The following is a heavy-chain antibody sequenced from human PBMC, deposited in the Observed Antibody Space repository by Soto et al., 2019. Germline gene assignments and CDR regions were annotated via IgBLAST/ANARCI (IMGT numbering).Heavy chain of an antibody. CDR3: ARLHCTNPGCVPLDP. V-gene: IGHV4-39*01. D-gene: IGHD2-8*01. CDR1: GGSISDDTYY. J-gene: IGHJ5*02. CDR2: IYYSGTS. Sequence: QLQLQESGPGLVKPSETLSLTCTVSGGSISDDTYYWGWIRQPPGKGLEWIGSIYYSGTSPYNPSLEQRVASSVDYSKKELSVRLRSVTATDTAVYYCARLHCTNPGCVPLDPWGNGTLVIVSS.